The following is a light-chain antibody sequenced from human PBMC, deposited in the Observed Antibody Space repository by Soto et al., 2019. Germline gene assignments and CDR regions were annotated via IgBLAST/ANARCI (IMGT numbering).Light chain of an antibody. CDR2: AAS. Sequence: EIQVTQSPSFLYPSNGESVTITCRASQVISTSLAWYQVKPGKAPKLLIYAASTLESGVPSRFSATVSGTEFSLTITSLQPEDFATYYCQQLFDSPITFGQGTRLEIK. CDR1: QVISTS. J-gene: IGKJ5*01. V-gene: IGKV1-9*01. CDR3: QQLFDSPIT.